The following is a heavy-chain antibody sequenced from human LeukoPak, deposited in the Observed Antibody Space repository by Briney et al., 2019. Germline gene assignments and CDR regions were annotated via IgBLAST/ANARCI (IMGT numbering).Heavy chain of an antibody. Sequence: GGSLRLSCAASGFAFSSYTMQWVRQAPGKGLQWVSSISGGSSRTTYIYYADSVKGRFTISRDNGKNSLYLQMNSLRAEDTAFYCCATDWAGRSYFDYWGQGTLVTVSS. V-gene: IGHV3-21*06. D-gene: IGHD3-16*01. CDR1: GFAFSSYT. CDR3: ATDWAGRSYFDY. CDR2: ISGGSSRTTYI. J-gene: IGHJ4*02.